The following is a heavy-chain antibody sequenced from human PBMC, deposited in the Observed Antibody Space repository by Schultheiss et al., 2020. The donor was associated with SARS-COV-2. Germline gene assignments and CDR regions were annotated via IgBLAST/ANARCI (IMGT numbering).Heavy chain of an antibody. CDR3: ARHVSLYYDFWSGYYYGMDV. CDR2: INHSGST. V-gene: IGHV4-34*01. J-gene: IGHJ6*02. Sequence: GSLRLSCAVYGGSFSGYYWSWIRQPPGKGLEWIGEINHSGSTNYNPSLKSRVTISVDTSKNQFSLKLSSVTAADTAVYYCARHVSLYYDFWSGYYYGMDVWGQGTTVTVSS. CDR1: GGSFSGYY. D-gene: IGHD3-3*01.